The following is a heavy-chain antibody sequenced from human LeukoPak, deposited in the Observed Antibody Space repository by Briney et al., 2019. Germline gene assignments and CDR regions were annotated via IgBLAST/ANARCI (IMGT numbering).Heavy chain of an antibody. Sequence: GASVNVSCKASGYTFTGYYMHGVRQAPGQGLEGMGWINPNSGGTNYAQKFQGRVTMTRDTSISTAYMELSRLRSDDTAVYYCARDRERLLRFDYWGQGTLVTVSS. CDR2: INPNSGGT. V-gene: IGHV1-2*02. CDR3: ARDRERLLRFDY. D-gene: IGHD1-1*01. J-gene: IGHJ4*02. CDR1: GYTFTGYY.